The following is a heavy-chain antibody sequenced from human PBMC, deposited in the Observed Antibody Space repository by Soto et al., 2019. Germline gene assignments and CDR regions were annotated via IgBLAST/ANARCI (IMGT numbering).Heavy chain of an antibody. J-gene: IGHJ6*02. D-gene: IGHD3-22*01. Sequence: GGSLRLSCAASGFTFNAYSMHWVRQAPGKGLEWVSYISRSGPTIYYADSVQGRFTISRDNAKHSIYLDMNSLRAEDTAVYYCAGADGDSTAEQSSYYGMDVWGQGTTVTVSS. CDR2: ISRSGPTI. CDR1: GFTFNAYS. V-gene: IGHV3-48*04. CDR3: AGADGDSTAEQSSYYGMDV.